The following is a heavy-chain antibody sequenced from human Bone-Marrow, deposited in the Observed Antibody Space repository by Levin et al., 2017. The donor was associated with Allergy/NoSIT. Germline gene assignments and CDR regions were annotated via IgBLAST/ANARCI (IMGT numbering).Heavy chain of an antibody. J-gene: IGHJ4*02. D-gene: IGHD1-1*01. CDR3: ARGRDDPELIEAPGDYFDY. CDR1: GGTFSSLT. V-gene: IGHV1-69*13. Sequence: SVKVSCKVSGGTFSSLTMNWVRQAPGQGLEWMGGISPMLGTTNYAQEFQGRVTISADESTRTAYMEVSSLRSEDTAVYYCARGRDDPELIEAPGDYFDYWGQGTLVTVSS. CDR2: ISPMLGTT.